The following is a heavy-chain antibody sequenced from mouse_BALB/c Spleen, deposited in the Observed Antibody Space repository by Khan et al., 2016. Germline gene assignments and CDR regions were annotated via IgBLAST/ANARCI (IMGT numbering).Heavy chain of an antibody. CDR2: INPDSSTI. CDR3: ASTFWYFDV. CDR1: GFDFSRYW. J-gene: IGHJ1*01. Sequence: EVKLLESGGGLVQPGGSLKLSCAASGFDFSRYWMSWVRQAPGKGLEWIGEINPDSSTINYTPYLKDKLIIYSDNANNTLYLQMSKVRSEAPALYYCASTFWYFDVWGAGTTVTVAS. V-gene: IGHV4-1*02.